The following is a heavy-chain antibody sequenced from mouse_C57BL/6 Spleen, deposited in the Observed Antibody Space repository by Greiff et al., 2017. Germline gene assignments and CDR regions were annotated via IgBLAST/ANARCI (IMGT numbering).Heavy chain of an antibody. CDR1: GYTFTSYW. CDR2: IYPSDSET. Sequence: QVQLQQPGAELVRPGSSVKLSCKASGYTFTSYWMHWVKQRPIQGLEWIGNIYPSDSETHYNQKFKDKATLTVDKSSSTAYMQLSSLTSEDSAVYYCARRKYGNYWYFDVWGTGTTVTVSS. V-gene: IGHV1-52*01. D-gene: IGHD2-1*01. CDR3: ARRKYGNYWYFDV. J-gene: IGHJ1*03.